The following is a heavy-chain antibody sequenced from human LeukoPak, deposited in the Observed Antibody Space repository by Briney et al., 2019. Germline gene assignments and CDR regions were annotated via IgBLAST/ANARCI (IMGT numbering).Heavy chain of an antibody. V-gene: IGHV3-66*02. CDR3: VSSTGQQLIPYDY. J-gene: IGHJ4*02. D-gene: IGHD6-13*01. Sequence: GGSLRLSCAASGINVSANYMTWIHQAPGKGLEWVSLIYGAGAAYYAESVRGRFIISRDNSKNTLFLQMNSLRAEDTAVYYCVSSTGQQLIPYDYWGQGTHVAVSS. CDR1: GINVSANY. CDR2: IYGAGAA.